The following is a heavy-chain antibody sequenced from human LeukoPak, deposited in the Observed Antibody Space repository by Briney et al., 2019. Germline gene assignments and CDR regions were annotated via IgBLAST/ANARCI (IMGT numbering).Heavy chain of an antibody. Sequence: ASVKVSCKVSGYTLTELSMHWVRQAPGKGLEWMGGFDPEDGETIYAQKFQGRVTMTEDTSTDTAYMELSSLRSEDTAVYYCATPWSSSGWYYFDYWGQGTLVTVSS. V-gene: IGHV1-24*01. D-gene: IGHD6-19*01. CDR1: GYTLTELS. CDR3: ATPWSSSGWYYFDY. J-gene: IGHJ4*02. CDR2: FDPEDGET.